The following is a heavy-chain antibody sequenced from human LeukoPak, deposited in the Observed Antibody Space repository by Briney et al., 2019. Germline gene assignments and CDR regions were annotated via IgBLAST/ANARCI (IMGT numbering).Heavy chain of an antibody. D-gene: IGHD2-2*01. CDR1: GGTFSSYA. CDR3: ARIGHDLYQTFDF. J-gene: IGHJ4*01. CDR2: IIPIFGTA. Sequence: SVKVSCKASGGTFSSYAISWVRQAPGQGLEWMGGIIPIFGTANYAQKFQGRVTITTDESTSTAYMELSSLRSEDTAVYYCARIGHDLYQTFDFWGNGNLVTVSS. V-gene: IGHV1-69*05.